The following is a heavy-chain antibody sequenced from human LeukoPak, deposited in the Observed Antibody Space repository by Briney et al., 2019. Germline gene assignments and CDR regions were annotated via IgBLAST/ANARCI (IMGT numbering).Heavy chain of an antibody. CDR2: IWYDGSKK. D-gene: IGHD2-15*01. Sequence: GGSLRLSCSVSVLTFSRYGMHWVRQAPGKGLEWVAVIWYDGSKKYYADSVKGRFTISRDYSKNTLYLQMNSLRAEDTAVYYCAKERNDCSGGSCHYLDAFDIWGQGTMVTVSS. V-gene: IGHV3-33*06. CDR1: VLTFSRYG. CDR3: AKERNDCSGGSCHYLDAFDI. J-gene: IGHJ3*02.